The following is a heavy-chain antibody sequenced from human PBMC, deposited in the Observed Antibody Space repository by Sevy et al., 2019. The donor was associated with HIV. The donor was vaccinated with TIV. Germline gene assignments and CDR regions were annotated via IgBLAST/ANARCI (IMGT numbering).Heavy chain of an antibody. Sequence: GGSLRLSCAASGFTVSSNYMSWVRQAPGKGLEWVSVIYSGGSTYYADSVKGRFTISSDNSKNTLYLQMNSLRAEDTAVYYWASSNRYDSSGYDYDYWGQGTLVTVSS. J-gene: IGHJ4*02. CDR1: GFTVSSNY. CDR2: IYSGGST. V-gene: IGHV3-53*01. CDR3: ASSNRYDSSGYDYDY. D-gene: IGHD3-22*01.